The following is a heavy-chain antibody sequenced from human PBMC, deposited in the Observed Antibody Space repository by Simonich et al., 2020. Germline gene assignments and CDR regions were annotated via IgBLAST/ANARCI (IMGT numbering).Heavy chain of an antibody. D-gene: IGHD6-13*01. Sequence: EVQLVESGGGLVQPGRSLRLSCAASGFTFDDYAMNWVRQAPGKGLVGVSGISWNSGSIGYADSVKGRFTISRDNAKNSLYLQMNSLRAEDTALYYCAKDVAAAGTEYFQHWGQGTLVTVSS. V-gene: IGHV3-9*01. CDR2: ISWNSGSI. J-gene: IGHJ1*01. CDR1: GFTFDDYA. CDR3: AKDVAAAGTEYFQH.